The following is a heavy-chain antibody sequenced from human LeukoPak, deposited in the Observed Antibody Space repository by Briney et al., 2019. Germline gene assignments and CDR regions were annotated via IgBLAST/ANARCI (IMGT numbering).Heavy chain of an antibody. Sequence: SETLSLTCAVYGGSFSDYYWSWIRQPPGKGLEWIGEINHSGSTSYNPSLKSRVTISVDTSKNQFSLKLSSVTAADTAVYYCAKRGLFGELPPNWFDPWGQGTLVTVSS. V-gene: IGHV4-34*01. D-gene: IGHD3-10*01. CDR1: GGSFSDYY. CDR3: AKRGLFGELPPNWFDP. J-gene: IGHJ5*02. CDR2: INHSGST.